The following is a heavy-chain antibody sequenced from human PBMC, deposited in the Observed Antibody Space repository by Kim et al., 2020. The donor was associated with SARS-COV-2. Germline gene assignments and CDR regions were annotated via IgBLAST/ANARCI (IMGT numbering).Heavy chain of an antibody. D-gene: IGHD2-8*01. V-gene: IGHV1-46*03. Sequence: ASVKVSCKASGYTFTSHYIHWVRQAPGQGLEWMGIINPSGGSTTYAQEFQGRVTMTRDTSTSTVYMELSGLRSDDTAVYYCARANGAYALYFYYGLDVWGQGTTVTVSS. CDR3: ARANGAYALYFYYGLDV. CDR2: INPSGGST. J-gene: IGHJ6*02. CDR1: GYTFTSHY.